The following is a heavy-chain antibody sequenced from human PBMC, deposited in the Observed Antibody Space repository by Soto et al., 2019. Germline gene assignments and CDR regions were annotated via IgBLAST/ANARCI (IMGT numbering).Heavy chain of an antibody. CDR2: ISYDGSNK. Sequence: GSLRLSCAASGFTFSSYAMHWVRQAPGKGLEWVALISYDGSNKYYADSVKGRFTISRDNSKNTLYVQMNSLRAEDTSVYYCARSSTVTTFHDAFDIWGQGTMVTVSS. CDR3: ARSSTVTTFHDAFDI. J-gene: IGHJ3*02. V-gene: IGHV3-30-3*01. CDR1: GFTFSSYA. D-gene: IGHD4-17*01.